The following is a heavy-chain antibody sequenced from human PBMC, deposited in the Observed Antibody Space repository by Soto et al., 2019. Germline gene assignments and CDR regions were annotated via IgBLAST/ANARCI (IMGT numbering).Heavy chain of an antibody. V-gene: IGHV4-39*01. D-gene: IGHD2-8*01. CDR3: ARQIYTYGQSPYWFDP. Sequence: QLQLQASGPGLVKPSETLSLTCTVSGGSISSSNSSWGWIRQPPGKGLEWIGSIYYSGSTYYNPSLKTRVTLSVDSSKNQFSLQLNSVTAADTSVYFCARQIYTYGQSPYWFDPWGQGTLVTVSS. J-gene: IGHJ5*02. CDR2: IYYSGST. CDR1: GGSISSSNSS.